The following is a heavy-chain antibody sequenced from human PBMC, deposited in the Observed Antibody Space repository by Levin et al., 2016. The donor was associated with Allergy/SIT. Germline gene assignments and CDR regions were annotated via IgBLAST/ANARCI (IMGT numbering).Heavy chain of an antibody. Sequence: VRQAPGKGLEWVGRIRSKANSYATAYAASVKGRFTISRDDSKNTAYLQMNSLKTEDTAVYYCTRRGSSSSDSRRDYYYMDVWGKGTTVTVSS. CDR2: IRSKANSYAT. CDR3: TRRGSSSSDSRRDYYYMDV. V-gene: IGHV3-73*01. J-gene: IGHJ6*03. D-gene: IGHD6-6*01.